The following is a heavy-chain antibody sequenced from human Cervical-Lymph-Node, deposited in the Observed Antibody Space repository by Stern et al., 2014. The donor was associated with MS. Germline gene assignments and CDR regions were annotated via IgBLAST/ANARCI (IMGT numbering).Heavy chain of an antibody. J-gene: IGHJ4*02. CDR1: GYRFINNW. CDR3: ARWSVACDS. Sequence: EVQLVESGAEVRKPGDSLKISCKTSGYRFINNWIAWVRQVPGKGLEWIGIIYPGDSDVRYSPSFQGHVSMSVDKSISTAYLQWNSLKASDPAVYYCARWSVACDSWGQGALITVSS. CDR2: IYPGDSDV. V-gene: IGHV5-51*03. D-gene: IGHD2-21*01.